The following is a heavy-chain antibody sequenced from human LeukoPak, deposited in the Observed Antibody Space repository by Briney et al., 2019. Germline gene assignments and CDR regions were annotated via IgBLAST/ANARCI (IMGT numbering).Heavy chain of an antibody. V-gene: IGHV5-51*01. CDR1: GYSFTTYW. CDR3: ARHLARGVIDAFDI. D-gene: IGHD2/OR15-2a*01. J-gene: IGHJ3*02. Sequence: GESLKIFCRASGYSFTTYWIGWVRQMAGEGLEWMVTIYPGGSDTRYSPSFQGQVSISDDRSVSTAYLQWSSLKASDTAMYYCARHLARGVIDAFDIWGQGTMVTVSS. CDR2: IYPGGSDT.